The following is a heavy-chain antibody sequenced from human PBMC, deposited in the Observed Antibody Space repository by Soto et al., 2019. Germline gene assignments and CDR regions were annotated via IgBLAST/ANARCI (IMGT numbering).Heavy chain of an antibody. CDR3: AATNMNGYSSGWPPSYFDY. CDR2: ISGSGGST. J-gene: IGHJ4*02. D-gene: IGHD6-19*01. CDR1: GFTFSSYA. V-gene: IGHV3-23*01. Sequence: GGSLRLSCAASGFTFSSYAMSWVRQAPGKGLEWVSAISGSGGSTYYANSVKGRFTISKDNSKNTLYLQMNSLRAEDTAVYYCAATNMNGYSSGWPPSYFDYWGQGTLVTVSS.